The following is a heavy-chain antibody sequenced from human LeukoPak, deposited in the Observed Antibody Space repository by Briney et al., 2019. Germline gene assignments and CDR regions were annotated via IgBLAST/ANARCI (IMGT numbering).Heavy chain of an antibody. V-gene: IGHV1-46*01. D-gene: IGHD3-9*01. CDR3: ARDMAPRYFDWLLSGGWFDP. J-gene: IGHJ5*02. Sequence: ASVKVSCKASGYSFISYGISWVRQAPGQGLEWMGIINPSGGSTSYAQEFQGRVTMTRDTSTSTVYMELSSLRSEDTAVYYCARDMAPRYFDWLLSGGWFDPWGQGTLVTVSS. CDR2: INPSGGST. CDR1: GYSFISYG.